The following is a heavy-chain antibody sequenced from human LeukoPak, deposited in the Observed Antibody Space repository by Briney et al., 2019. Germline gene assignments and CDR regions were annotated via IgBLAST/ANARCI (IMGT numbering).Heavy chain of an antibody. V-gene: IGHV4-34*01. J-gene: IGHJ6*02. CDR1: GGSFSGYY. CDR2: INHSGST. CDR3: ARVPMDV. Sequence: SETLSLTCAVYGGSFSGYYWSWIRQPPGKGLEWIGEINHSGSTNYNPSLKSRVTISVDTSKNQFSLKLSSVTAADTAVYYCARVPMDVWGQGTTVTVS.